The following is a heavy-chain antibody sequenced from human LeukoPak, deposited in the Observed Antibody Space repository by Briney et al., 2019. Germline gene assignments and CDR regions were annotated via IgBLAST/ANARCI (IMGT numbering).Heavy chain of an antibody. J-gene: IGHJ4*02. CDR1: GFTFSSYG. Sequence: GGSLGLSCAASGFTFSSYGMHWVRQAPGKGLEWVAVISYDGSNKYYADSVKGRFTISRDNSKNTLYLQMNSLRAEDTAVYYCARDFYSGSHRGLREYYFDYWGQGTLVTVSS. D-gene: IGHD1-26*01. CDR3: ARDFYSGSHRGLREYYFDY. V-gene: IGHV3-30*03. CDR2: ISYDGSNK.